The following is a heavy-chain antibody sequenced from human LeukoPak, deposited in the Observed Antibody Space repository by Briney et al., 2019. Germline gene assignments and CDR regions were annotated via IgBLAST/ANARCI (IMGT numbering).Heavy chain of an antibody. CDR3: ANLVALGSVWGSYRPDFDF. CDR1: GFTFSSYG. Sequence: PGGSLRLSCAASGFTFSSYGMHWVRQAPGKGLEWVAVISYDGSNKYYVDSVKGRFTISRDNSKNTLYLQMNSLRPEDTAVYYCANLVALGSVWGSYRPDFDFWGQGTLVTVSS. V-gene: IGHV3-30*18. J-gene: IGHJ4*02. CDR2: ISYDGSNK. D-gene: IGHD3-16*02.